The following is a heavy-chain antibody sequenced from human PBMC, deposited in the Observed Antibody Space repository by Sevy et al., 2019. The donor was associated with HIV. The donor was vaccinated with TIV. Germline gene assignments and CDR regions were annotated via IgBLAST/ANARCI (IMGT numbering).Heavy chain of an antibody. CDR2: ISSSSSYI. D-gene: IGHD5-18*01. Sequence: RGSLRLSCAASGFTFSSYSMNWVRQAPGKGLEWVSSISSSSSYIYYADSVKGRFTISRDNAKNSLYLQMNSLRAEDTAVYYCARDLRITWIQLWRDAFDIWGQGTMVTVSS. J-gene: IGHJ3*02. CDR3: ARDLRITWIQLWRDAFDI. V-gene: IGHV3-21*01. CDR1: GFTFSSYS.